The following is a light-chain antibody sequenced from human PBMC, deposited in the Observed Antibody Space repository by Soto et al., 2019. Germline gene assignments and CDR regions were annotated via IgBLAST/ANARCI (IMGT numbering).Light chain of an antibody. CDR3: QQRSSWPGT. Sequence: EIVLTQSPATLYLSPGERATLSCRASQSVSTYLAWYQQKSGQAPRLLIYDASNRDTGIPARLSGSGSGTDFTLTIRSLEPEDFAVYYCQQRSSWPGTFGQGTKVEIK. CDR1: QSVSTY. J-gene: IGKJ1*01. CDR2: DAS. V-gene: IGKV3-11*01.